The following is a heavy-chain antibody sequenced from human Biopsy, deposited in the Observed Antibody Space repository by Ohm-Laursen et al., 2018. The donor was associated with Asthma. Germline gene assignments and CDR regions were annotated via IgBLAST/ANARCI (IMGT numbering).Heavy chain of an antibody. D-gene: IGHD6-19*01. Sequence: SLRLSCSASGFSFHNYPMHWVRQAPGKALEWVALTSYDGANNHYADSVKGRFTISRDNSENTVPLQMNSLATADTAVYYCARSKVAGRSYYFDYWGQGTLVTVSS. CDR1: GFSFHNYP. CDR3: ARSKVAGRSYYFDY. V-gene: IGHV3-30-3*01. CDR2: TSYDGANN. J-gene: IGHJ4*02.